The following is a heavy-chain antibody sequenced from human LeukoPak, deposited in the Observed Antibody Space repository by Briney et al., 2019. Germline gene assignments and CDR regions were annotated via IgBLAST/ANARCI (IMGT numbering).Heavy chain of an antibody. Sequence: PSETLSLTCTVSGGSISGYYWSWIRQPPGEGLEWIGYIYYSGTTDYSPSLRSRVTMSVDTSKSQFSLKLSSVTAADTAVYYCARDKGQYGSGTPGFTWFDPWGQGTLVTVSS. D-gene: IGHD3-10*01. J-gene: IGHJ5*02. CDR1: GGSISGYY. V-gene: IGHV4-59*12. CDR3: ARDKGQYGSGTPGFTWFDP. CDR2: IYYSGTT.